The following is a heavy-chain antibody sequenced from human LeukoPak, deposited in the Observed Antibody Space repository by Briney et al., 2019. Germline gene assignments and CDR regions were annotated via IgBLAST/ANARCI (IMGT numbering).Heavy chain of an antibody. Sequence: GGSLRLSCAASGFTFSSYAMSWVRQAPGKGLEWVSAISGSGGSTYYADSVKGRFTISRDNSKNTLYLQMNSLRAEDTAVYFCARGHTVSGYRPLDSWGQGTLVTVSS. CDR3: ARGHTVSGYRPLDS. CDR2: ISGSGGST. D-gene: IGHD3-22*01. J-gene: IGHJ4*02. CDR1: GFTFSSYA. V-gene: IGHV3-23*01.